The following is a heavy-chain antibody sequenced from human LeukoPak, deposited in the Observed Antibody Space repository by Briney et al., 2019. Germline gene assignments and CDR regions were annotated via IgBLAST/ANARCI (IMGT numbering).Heavy chain of an antibody. V-gene: IGHV1-2*02. D-gene: IGHD5-18*01. Sequence: ASVKVSCTASGYTFTGYYMHWVRQAPGQGLEWMGWINPNSGGTNYAQKFQGRVTMTRDTSISTAYMELSRLRSDDTAVYYCARSQYSYGFRDYYYYMDVWGKGTTVTVSS. CDR1: GYTFTGYY. CDR2: INPNSGGT. CDR3: ARSQYSYGFRDYYYYMDV. J-gene: IGHJ6*03.